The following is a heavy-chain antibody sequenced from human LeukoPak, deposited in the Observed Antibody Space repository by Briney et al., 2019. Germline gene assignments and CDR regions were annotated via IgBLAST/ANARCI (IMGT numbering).Heavy chain of an antibody. J-gene: IGHJ4*02. CDR1: GFTVSSNY. V-gene: IGHV3-7*01. CDR3: ARVGGGYDFGY. Sequence: PGGSLRLSCAASGFTVSSNYMSWVRQAPGKGLEWVANIKQDGSEKYYVDSVKGRFTISRDNAKNSLYLQMNSLRAEDTAVYYCARVGGGYDFGYWGQGTLVTVSS. CDR2: IKQDGSEK. D-gene: IGHD5-12*01.